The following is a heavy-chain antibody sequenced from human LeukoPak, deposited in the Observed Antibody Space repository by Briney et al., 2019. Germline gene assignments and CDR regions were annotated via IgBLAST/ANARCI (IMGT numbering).Heavy chain of an antibody. J-gene: IGHJ4*02. D-gene: IGHD6-19*01. CDR2: ISPDSNYK. CDR3: AKDVYSSGTGYFDY. V-gene: IGHV3-21*04. CDR1: GFTFSTYS. Sequence: PGGSLRLSCAASGFTFSTYSMNWLRLAPGKGLEWVSSISPDSNYKYYVDSVKGRSTISRDNAKNSLYLQMNSLRAEDTALYYCAKDVYSSGTGYFDYWGQGTLVTVSS.